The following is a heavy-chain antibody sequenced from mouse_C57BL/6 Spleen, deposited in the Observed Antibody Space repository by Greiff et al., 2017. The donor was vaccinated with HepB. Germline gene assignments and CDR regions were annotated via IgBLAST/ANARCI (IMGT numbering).Heavy chain of an antibody. D-gene: IGHD1-1*01. Sequence: SGPELVKPGASVKMSCKASGYTFTDYNMHWVKQSHGKSLEWIGYINPNNGGTSYNQKFKGKATLTVNKSSSTAYMELRSLTSEDSAVYYCASYYGSSFAYWGQGTLVTVSA. CDR1: GYTFTDYN. V-gene: IGHV1-22*01. J-gene: IGHJ3*01. CDR2: INPNNGGT. CDR3: ASYYGSSFAY.